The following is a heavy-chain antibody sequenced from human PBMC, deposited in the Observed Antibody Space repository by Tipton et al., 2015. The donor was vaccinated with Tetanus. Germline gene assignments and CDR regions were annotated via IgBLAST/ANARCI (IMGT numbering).Heavy chain of an antibody. Sequence: SLRLSCAASGFTFSSYAMTWVRQAPGKGLEWVSTISLSGRKTYYADSVKGRFIISRDNSRNTVYLQMNSLRAEDTAVYYCARDQGAVAGTAPHYYYGMDVWGQGTTVTVSS. CDR3: ARDQGAVAGTAPHYYYGMDV. J-gene: IGHJ6*02. CDR1: GFTFSSYA. D-gene: IGHD6-19*01. CDR2: ISLSGRKT. V-gene: IGHV3-23*01.